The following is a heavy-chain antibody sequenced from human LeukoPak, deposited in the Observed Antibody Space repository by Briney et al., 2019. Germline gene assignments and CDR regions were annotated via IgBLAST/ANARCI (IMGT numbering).Heavy chain of an antibody. J-gene: IGHJ4*02. CDR2: ISSGVTTI. D-gene: IGHD2-15*01. Sequence: SGGSLRLSCAASGFTFSDEYMSWIRQAPGKGLEWISYISSGVTTISYADSAKGRFTISRDNAKHTLTLQMISLRVEDTAVYYCAKYISGYFDYWGQGTLVTVSS. V-gene: IGHV3-11*04. CDR1: GFTFSDEY. CDR3: AKYISGYFDY.